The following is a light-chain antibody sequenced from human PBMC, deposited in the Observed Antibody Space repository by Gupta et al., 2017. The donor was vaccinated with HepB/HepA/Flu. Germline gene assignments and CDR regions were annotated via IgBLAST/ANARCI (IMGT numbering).Light chain of an antibody. V-gene: IGKV1-33*01. CDR1: QDISNY. J-gene: IGKJ3*01. CDR3: QQDDNRHS. CDR2: DAS. Sequence: DIQMTQSPSSLSASVGDRVTITCQASQDISNYLNWYQQKPGKAPKLLIYDASNLETGVPSRFSGSGSGTDFTFTISSLQPEDIATYYCQQDDNRHSFGPGTKVDIK.